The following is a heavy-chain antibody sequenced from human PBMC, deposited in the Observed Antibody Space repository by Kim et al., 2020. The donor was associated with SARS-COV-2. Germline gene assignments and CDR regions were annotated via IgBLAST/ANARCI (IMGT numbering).Heavy chain of an antibody. CDR3: AKGVKEMEWVKPFDY. Sequence: GGSLRLSCAASGFTFSSYAMSWVRQAPGKGLEWVSLIKSGGSSTYYAGSVKGRFTISRDDSKNTLYLQMNSLRAEDTAVYYCAKGVKEMEWVKPFDYWGQGTLVTVSS. D-gene: IGHD6-13*01. CDR2: IKSGGSST. V-gene: IGHV3-23*03. J-gene: IGHJ4*02. CDR1: GFTFSSYA.